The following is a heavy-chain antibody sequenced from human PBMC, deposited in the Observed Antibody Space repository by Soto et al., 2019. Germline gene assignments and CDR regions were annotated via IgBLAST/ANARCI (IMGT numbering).Heavy chain of an antibody. V-gene: IGHV1-2*02. CDR1: GYTFTDYY. CDR3: ARSVSFITPRPDY. J-gene: IGHJ4*02. Sequence: ASVKVSCKASGYTFTDYYPHWFRLAPGQGLECMGWINPNNGDTNYAQKFQGRVTMTRDTSISTDYMEVSRLRSDDTAVYYCARSVSFITPRPDYWGQGTLVTVSS. CDR2: INPNNGDT. D-gene: IGHD6-6*01.